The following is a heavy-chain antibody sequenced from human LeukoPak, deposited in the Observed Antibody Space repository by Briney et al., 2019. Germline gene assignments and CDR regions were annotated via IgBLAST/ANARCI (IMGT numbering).Heavy chain of an antibody. Sequence: GGSLRLSCAASGFALSHYSLTWVRQAPGKGLEWVSSIRTTSAYIHYAESVKGRFSISRDNIDNVVYLQMNSLRVEDTAVYYCARVAVAGPTGWFDPWGQGTLVTVSS. D-gene: IGHD6-19*01. CDR2: IRTTSAYI. J-gene: IGHJ5*02. CDR1: GFALSHYS. V-gene: IGHV3-21*01. CDR3: ARVAVAGPTGWFDP.